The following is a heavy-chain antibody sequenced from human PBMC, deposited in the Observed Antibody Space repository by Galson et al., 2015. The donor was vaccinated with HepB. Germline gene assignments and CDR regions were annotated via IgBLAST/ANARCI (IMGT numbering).Heavy chain of an antibody. CDR2: INPSGGST. CDR1: GYTFTSYY. CDR3: AREDIVVVPAAMGYFQH. D-gene: IGHD2-2*01. V-gene: IGHV1-46*01. J-gene: IGHJ1*01. Sequence: SVKVSCKASGYTFTSYYMHWVRQAPGQGLEWMGIINPSGGSTSYAQKFQGRVTMTRDTSTSTVYMELSSLRFEDTAVYYCAREDIVVVPAAMGYFQHWGQGTLVTVSS.